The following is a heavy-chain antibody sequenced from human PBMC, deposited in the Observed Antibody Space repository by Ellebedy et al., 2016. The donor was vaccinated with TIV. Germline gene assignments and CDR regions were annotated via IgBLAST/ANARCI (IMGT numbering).Heavy chain of an antibody. V-gene: IGHV1-46*01. Sequence: AASVKVSCKASGYTFTGYYMHWVRQAPGQGLEWMGIINPSGGSTSYAQKFQGRVTMTRDTSTSTVYMELSSLRSEDTAVYYCARDSAEGDYGGFVDYWGQGTLVTVSS. D-gene: IGHD4-23*01. CDR3: ARDSAEGDYGGFVDY. CDR1: GYTFTGYY. CDR2: INPSGGST. J-gene: IGHJ4*02.